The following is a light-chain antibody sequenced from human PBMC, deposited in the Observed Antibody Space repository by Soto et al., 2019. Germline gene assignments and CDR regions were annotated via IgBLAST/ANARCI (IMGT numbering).Light chain of an antibody. CDR1: ALPKQY. V-gene: IGLV3-25*03. Sequence: SYELTQPPSVSVSPGQTARITCSGDALPKQYAYWYQQKPGQAPVLVIYKDSERPSGIPERFSGSSSGTTVTLTISGVQAEDEADYYCQSADSSGTYVFGTGTKVNVL. CDR2: KDS. J-gene: IGLJ1*01. CDR3: QSADSSGTYV.